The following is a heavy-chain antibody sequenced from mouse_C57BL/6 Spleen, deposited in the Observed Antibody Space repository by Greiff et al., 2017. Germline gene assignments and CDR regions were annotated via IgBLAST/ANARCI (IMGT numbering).Heavy chain of an antibody. CDR3: ARGDYGIPYYFDY. V-gene: IGHV1-7*01. CDR2: INPSSGYT. J-gene: IGHJ2*01. CDR1: GYTFTSYW. D-gene: IGHD1-1*01. Sequence: VKLMESGAELAKPGASVKLSCKASGYTFTSYWMHWVKQRPGQGLEWIGYINPSSGYTKYNQKFKDKATLTADKSSSTAYMQLSSLTYEDSAVYYGARGDYGIPYYFDYWGQGTTLTVSS.